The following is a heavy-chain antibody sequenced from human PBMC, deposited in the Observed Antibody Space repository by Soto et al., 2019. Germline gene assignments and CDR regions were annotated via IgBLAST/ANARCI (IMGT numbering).Heavy chain of an antibody. CDR1: GGSFRGYY. V-gene: IGHV4-34*01. D-gene: IGHD3-22*01. J-gene: IGHJ4*02. Sequence: PSATRSLTCAVYGGSFRGYYWSWIRHPPGKGLEWIGEINHSGGTNYNPSLKSRVTISVDMSKNQFSLKLTSVTAADTAVYYCARLLDDSRGYYYFDYWGQGTLVTVSS. CDR2: INHSGGT. CDR3: ARLLDDSRGYYYFDY.